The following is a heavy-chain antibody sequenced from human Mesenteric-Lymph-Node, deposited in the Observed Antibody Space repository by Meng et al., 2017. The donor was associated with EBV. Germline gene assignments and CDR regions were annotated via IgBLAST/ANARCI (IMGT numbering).Heavy chain of an antibody. Sequence: VALFGAGGGLVQPGGSLRLSCAASGFTFSSYWMHWVRQAPGKGLVWVSHINTYGSRTDYADSVKGRFTISRDNAKNTLSLQMNSLRAEDTAVYYCTSDLGGATDFWGQGTLVTVAS. V-gene: IGHV3-74*02. CDR1: GFTFSSYW. CDR2: INTYGSRT. CDR3: TSDLGGATDF. D-gene: IGHD1-26*01. J-gene: IGHJ4*02.